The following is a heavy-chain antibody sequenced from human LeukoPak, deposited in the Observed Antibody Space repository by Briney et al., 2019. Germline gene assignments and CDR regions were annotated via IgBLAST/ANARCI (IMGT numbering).Heavy chain of an antibody. CDR3: AKGSRHTIFGVIIPFDY. Sequence: GGSLRLSCAASGFTFSTYVMSWVRQAPGKGLEWVSIIGGSGDSTYYADSVKGRFTISRDNSKNTLYLQMNSLRAEDTAVYYCAKGSRHTIFGVIIPFDYWGQGTLVTVSS. V-gene: IGHV3-23*01. CDR1: GFTFSTYV. D-gene: IGHD3-3*01. CDR2: IGGSGDST. J-gene: IGHJ4*02.